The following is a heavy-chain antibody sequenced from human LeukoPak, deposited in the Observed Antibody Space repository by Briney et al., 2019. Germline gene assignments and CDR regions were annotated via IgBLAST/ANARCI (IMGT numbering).Heavy chain of an antibody. D-gene: IGHD6-13*01. CDR1: GGSISSYY. CDR3: ARDASIAAAGKIDY. CDR2: IYYSGST. J-gene: IGHJ4*02. Sequence: YPSETLSLTCTVSGGSISSYYWSWIRQPPGKGLEWIGSIYYSGSTYYNPSLKSRVTISVDTSKNQFSLKLSSVTAADTAVYYCARDASIAAAGKIDYWGQGTLVTVSS. V-gene: IGHV4-59*05.